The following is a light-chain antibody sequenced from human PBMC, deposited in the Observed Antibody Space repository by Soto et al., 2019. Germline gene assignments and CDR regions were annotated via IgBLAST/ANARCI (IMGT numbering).Light chain of an antibody. CDR2: DAS. CDR3: QQYHSLPHT. Sequence: DIPMTQSPSPLSASVGESVTISCQASQDIAHYLNWYQQKPEKPPKLLIYDASDLETGVPSRFSGGGSGTDFTFTISSLQSEDIATYFCQQYHSLPHTFGQGTKLEIK. J-gene: IGKJ2*01. CDR1: QDIAHY. V-gene: IGKV1-33*01.